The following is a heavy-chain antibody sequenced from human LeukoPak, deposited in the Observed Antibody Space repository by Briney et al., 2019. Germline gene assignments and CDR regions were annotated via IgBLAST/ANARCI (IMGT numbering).Heavy chain of an antibody. J-gene: IGHJ4*02. D-gene: IGHD4-23*01. V-gene: IGHV3-7*01. CDR1: AFTFSNYW. Sequence: GGSLRLSCAASAFTFSNYWMSWVRQAPGKGLEWVANIKEDGSEINYVGSVKGRFTISRDNAKNSLYLQMNSLRVDDTAVYYCARDRGYSTFDFWGQGTLVTVSS. CDR2: IKEDGSEI. CDR3: ARDRGYSTFDF.